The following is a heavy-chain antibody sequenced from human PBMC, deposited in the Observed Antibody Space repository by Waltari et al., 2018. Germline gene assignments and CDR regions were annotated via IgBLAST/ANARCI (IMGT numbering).Heavy chain of an antibody. Sequence: QVQLQESGPGLVKPSQTLSLTCTVSGGSISSGSYYWSWIRQPAWMGLEWIGRLYTSGSTNSNPSLKSRVTISVDTSKNQFSLKLSSVTAADTAVYYCASYYYGSGILLDYWGQGTLVTVSS. V-gene: IGHV4-61*02. CDR3: ASYYYGSGILLDY. CDR1: GGSISSGSYY. J-gene: IGHJ4*02. D-gene: IGHD3-10*01. CDR2: LYTSGST.